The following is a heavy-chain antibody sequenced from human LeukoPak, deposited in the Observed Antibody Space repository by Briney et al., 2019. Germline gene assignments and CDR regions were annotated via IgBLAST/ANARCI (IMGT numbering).Heavy chain of an antibody. CDR2: ISWNSGSI. V-gene: IGHV3-9*01. J-gene: IGHJ4*02. Sequence: GGSLRLSCAASGSTFDDYAMHWVRQAPGKGLEWVSGISWNSGSIGYADSVKGRFTISRDNAKNSLYLQMNSLRAEDTALYYCAKSLKGLKFDYWGQGTLVTVSS. CDR1: GSTFDDYA. D-gene: IGHD6-19*01. CDR3: AKSLKGLKFDY.